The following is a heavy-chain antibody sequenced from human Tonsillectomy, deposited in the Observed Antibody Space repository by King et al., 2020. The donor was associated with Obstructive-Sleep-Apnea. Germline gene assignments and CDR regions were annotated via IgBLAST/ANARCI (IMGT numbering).Heavy chain of an antibody. J-gene: IGHJ4*02. CDR2: IYYSGST. Sequence: VQLQESGPGLVKPSQTLSLTCTVSCGSLSSGGYYLLWIRQHPGQDLEGIGYIYYSGSTYYNPSLKSRVTRSVDTSKNQFSLKLSSVTAADTAVYYCARDSSSYWGQGTLVTVSS. CDR1: CGSLSSGGYY. CDR3: ARDSSSY. D-gene: IGHD6-13*01. V-gene: IGHV4-31*03.